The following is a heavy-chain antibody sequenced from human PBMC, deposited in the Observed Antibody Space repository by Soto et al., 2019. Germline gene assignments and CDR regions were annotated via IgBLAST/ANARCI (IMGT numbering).Heavy chain of an antibody. J-gene: IGHJ6*02. CDR2: IYYSGST. Sequence: SETLSLTCTVSGGSISSGNYFWSWIRQHPGKGLEWIGYIYYSGSTYYNPSLKSRVTISVDTSKNQFSLKLRSVTAADTAVYYRAREDSTEGGMDVWGQGTTVTSP. D-gene: IGHD4-17*01. CDR1: GGSISSGNYF. V-gene: IGHV4-31*02. CDR3: AREDSTEGGMDV.